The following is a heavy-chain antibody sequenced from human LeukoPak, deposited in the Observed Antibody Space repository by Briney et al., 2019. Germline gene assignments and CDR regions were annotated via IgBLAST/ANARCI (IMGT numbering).Heavy chain of an antibody. D-gene: IGHD6-19*01. CDR2: IIPIFGTA. Sequence: EASVKVSCKASGYTFTSYYMHWVRQAPGQGLEWMGGIIPIFGTANYAQKFQGRVTITADESTSTAYMELSSLRSEDTAVYYCARYYSGWYYFDYWGQGTLVTVSS. CDR3: ARYYSGWYYFDY. CDR1: GYTFTSYY. V-gene: IGHV1-69*13. J-gene: IGHJ4*02.